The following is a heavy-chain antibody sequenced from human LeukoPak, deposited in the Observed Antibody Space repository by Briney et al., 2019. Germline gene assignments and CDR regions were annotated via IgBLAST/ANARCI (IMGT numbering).Heavy chain of an antibody. D-gene: IGHD6-19*01. CDR2: IKSKTDGGTT. CDR3: TTPLSSRWYDAFDI. V-gene: IGHV3-15*01. CDR1: GFTFSNAW. Sequence: GGSLRLSCAASGFTFSNAWMSWVRQAPGKGLEWVGRIKSKTDGGTTDYAAPVKGRFTISRDDSKNTLYLQMNSLKTEDTAVYYCTTPLSSRWYDAFDIWGQGTMVTVSS. J-gene: IGHJ3*02.